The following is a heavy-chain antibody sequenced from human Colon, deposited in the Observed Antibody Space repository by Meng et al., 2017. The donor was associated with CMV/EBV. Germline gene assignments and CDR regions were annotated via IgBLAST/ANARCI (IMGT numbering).Heavy chain of an antibody. J-gene: IGHJ4*02. V-gene: IGHV3-21*01. Sequence: GESLKISCVVSGISVSGNYMTWVRQAPGKGLEWVSSISSSSSYIYYADSVKGRFTISRDNAKNSLYLQMNSLRAEDTAVYYCASPTVVWGQGTLVTVSS. CDR1: GISVSGNY. CDR2: ISSSSSYI. CDR3: ASPTVV. D-gene: IGHD1-1*01.